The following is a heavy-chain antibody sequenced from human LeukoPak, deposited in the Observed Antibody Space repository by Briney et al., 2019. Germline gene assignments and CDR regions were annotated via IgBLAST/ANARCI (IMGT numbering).Heavy chain of an antibody. Sequence: GASVKVSCKASGGTFSSYAISWVRQAPGRGLEWMGGIIPIFGTANYAQKFQGRVTITADESTSTAYMELSSLRSEDTAVYYCARARDFEVVTHNWFGPWGQGTLVTVSS. V-gene: IGHV1-69*13. CDR1: GGTFSSYA. D-gene: IGHD3-3*01. CDR2: IIPIFGTA. CDR3: ARARDFEVVTHNWFGP. J-gene: IGHJ5*02.